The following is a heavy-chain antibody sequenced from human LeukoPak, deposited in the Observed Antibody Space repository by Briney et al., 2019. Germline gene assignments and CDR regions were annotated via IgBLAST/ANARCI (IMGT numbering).Heavy chain of an antibody. Sequence: ASVKFSCKASGYTLTSYAMHWVRQAPGQRLEWMGWINAGNGNTKYSQKFQGRVTITRDTSASTAYMELSSLRSEDTAVYYCARTPGGGVIATSAPRDDYWGQGTLVTVSS. CDR3: ARTPGGGVIATSAPRDDY. J-gene: IGHJ4*02. V-gene: IGHV1-3*01. D-gene: IGHD2/OR15-2a*01. CDR2: INAGNGNT. CDR1: GYTLTSYA.